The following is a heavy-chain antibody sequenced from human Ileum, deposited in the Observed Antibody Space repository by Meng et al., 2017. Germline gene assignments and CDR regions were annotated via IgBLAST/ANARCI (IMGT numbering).Heavy chain of an antibody. CDR3: ARVRRGLGLRFDP. Sequence: QVQRQESGPGLVTPSQTLSLTGTVSGGSISSGGYYWGWIRQHPGKGLEWIGYIFYSGSTYYNSSLKSRINISVDTSKNQFSLKVSSVTAADTAVYYCARVRRGLGLRFDPWGQGTLVTVSS. V-gene: IGHV4-31*03. D-gene: IGHD3/OR15-3a*01. CDR1: GGSISSGGYY. CDR2: IFYSGST. J-gene: IGHJ5*02.